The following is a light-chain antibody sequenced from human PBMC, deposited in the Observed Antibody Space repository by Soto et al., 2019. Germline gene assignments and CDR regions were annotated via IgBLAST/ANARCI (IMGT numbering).Light chain of an antibody. J-gene: IGKJ1*01. CDR2: GAS. CDR3: QQYNNWPLT. Sequence: EIVMTQSPATLSVSPGERATLSCRASQSVSINLAWYQQKPGQAPRLLIYGASTRATGFPARFSGSGSGTEFTLTISSLQSEDFAVYYCQQYNNWPLTFGQGTKV. V-gene: IGKV3-15*01. CDR1: QSVSIN.